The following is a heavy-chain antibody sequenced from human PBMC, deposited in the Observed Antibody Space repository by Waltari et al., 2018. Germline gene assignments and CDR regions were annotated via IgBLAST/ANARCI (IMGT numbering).Heavy chain of an antibody. CDR2: ISYDGSDK. CDR3: ARDQGRYCSSTSCYTDSYYYYMDV. D-gene: IGHD2-2*01. Sequence: QVQLVESGGGVVQPGRPLRLPCAASGFTFSSYATHWVRPAPGKGREWGAVISYDGSDKYYADSVKDRFTISRDNSKNTLYLQMNNMRAEDTAVYYCARDQGRYCSSTSCYTDSYYYYMDVWGKGTTVTVSS. J-gene: IGHJ6*03. V-gene: IGHV3-30-3*01. CDR1: GFTFSSYA.